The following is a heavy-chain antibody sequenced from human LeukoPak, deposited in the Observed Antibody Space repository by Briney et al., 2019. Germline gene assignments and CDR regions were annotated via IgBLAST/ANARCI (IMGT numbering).Heavy chain of an antibody. J-gene: IGHJ4*02. CDR2: INSDGSST. CDR1: GFTFNTYW. D-gene: IGHD6-6*01. Sequence: GGSLRLSCAASGFTFNTYWMHWVRQAPGKGLVWVSRINSDGSSTTYADSVKGRFTISRDNSKNTLYLQMNSLGAEDTAVYYCARDGDSIAALTSTYFDYWGQGTLVTVSS. V-gene: IGHV3-74*01. CDR3: ARDGDSIAALTSTYFDY.